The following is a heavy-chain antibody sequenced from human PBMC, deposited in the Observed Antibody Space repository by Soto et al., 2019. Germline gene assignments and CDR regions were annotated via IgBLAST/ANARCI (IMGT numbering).Heavy chain of an antibody. CDR2: IYYSGST. CDR1: GGSISSSSYY. V-gene: IGHV4-39*01. J-gene: IGHJ4*02. Sequence: PSETLSLTCTVSGGSISSSSYYWGWIRQPPGKGLEWIGSIYYSGSTYYNPSLKSRVTISVDTSKNQFSLKLSSVTAADTAVYYCARHAIFGVVLYYIDYRGQGTLVTVSS. D-gene: IGHD3-3*01. CDR3: ARHAIFGVVLYYIDY.